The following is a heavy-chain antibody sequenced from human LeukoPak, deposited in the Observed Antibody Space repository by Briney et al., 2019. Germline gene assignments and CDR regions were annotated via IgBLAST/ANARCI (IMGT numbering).Heavy chain of an antibody. V-gene: IGHV4-59*08. CDR2: IYYSGST. CDR3: ARQGSWYGTIDY. D-gene: IGHD6-13*01. J-gene: IGHJ4*02. CDR1: GGSISSHY. Sequence: SETLSLTCTVSGGSISSHYWSWIRQPPGKGLEWIGYIYYSGSTNYNPSLKSRVTISVDTPKNHFSLKLSSVTAADTAVYYCARQGSWYGTIDYWGQGTLVTVSS.